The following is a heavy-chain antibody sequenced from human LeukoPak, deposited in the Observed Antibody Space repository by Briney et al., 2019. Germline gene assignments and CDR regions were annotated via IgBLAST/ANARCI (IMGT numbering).Heavy chain of an antibody. D-gene: IGHD1-7*01. V-gene: IGHV4-39*07. CDR2: IYYNGTT. J-gene: IGHJ5*02. CDR3: ARDVFSWNYWFGNWLDP. Sequence: SSETLSLTCTISGGSISNDFYFWGWIPQPPGRGLEWIGNIYYNGTTYYNPSLKSRVTISLDTSKNQFSLKLSSMTAADTAVYYCARDVFSWNYWFGNWLDPWGQGTLVTVSS. CDR1: GGSISNDFYF.